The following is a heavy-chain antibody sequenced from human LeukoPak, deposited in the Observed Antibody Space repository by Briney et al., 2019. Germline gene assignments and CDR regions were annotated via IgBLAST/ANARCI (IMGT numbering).Heavy chain of an antibody. Sequence: PGGSLRLSCAASGFTFIHYEMNWVRQAPGKGLEWIGEINHSGSTNYNPSLKSRVTISVDTSKNQFSLKLSSVTAADTAVYYCARGRNSSHPGLLRYFDYWGQGTLVTVSS. J-gene: IGHJ4*02. CDR3: ARGRNSSHPGLLRYFDY. CDR2: INHSGST. V-gene: IGHV4-34*01. CDR1: GFTFIHYE. D-gene: IGHD1-14*01.